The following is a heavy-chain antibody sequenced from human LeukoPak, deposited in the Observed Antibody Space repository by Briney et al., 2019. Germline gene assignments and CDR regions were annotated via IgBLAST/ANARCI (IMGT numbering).Heavy chain of an antibody. Sequence: GGSLRLSCATSGFTFSSYWMHWVRQAPGKGLVWVSRIKSDGSITNYADSVKGRFTISRDNSKNTLYLQMNSLRAEDTAVYYCARDWKYGAERPNYYDSSGYPYYYYGMDVWGQGTTVTVSS. V-gene: IGHV3-74*01. J-gene: IGHJ6*02. CDR3: ARDWKYGAERPNYYDSSGYPYYYYGMDV. CDR1: GFTFSSYW. CDR2: IKSDGSIT. D-gene: IGHD3-22*01.